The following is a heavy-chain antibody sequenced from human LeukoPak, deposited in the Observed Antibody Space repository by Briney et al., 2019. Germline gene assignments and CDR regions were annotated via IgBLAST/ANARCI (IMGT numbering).Heavy chain of an antibody. CDR1: GRSISSSLNY. Sequence: PSETLSLTCTLSGRSISSSLNYWGSIRQPPAKGLEWYGSIYYSGSTYYNPSLKSRVTISVDTSKNQFSLSLSSVTAADTAVYYCAALSGYSGYDWFSHFDYWGQGTLVTVSS. CDR3: AALSGYSGYDWFSHFDY. V-gene: IGHV4-39*01. CDR2: IYYSGST. J-gene: IGHJ4*02. D-gene: IGHD5-12*01.